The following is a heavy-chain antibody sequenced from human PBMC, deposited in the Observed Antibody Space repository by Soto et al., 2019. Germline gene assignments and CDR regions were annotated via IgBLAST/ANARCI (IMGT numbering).Heavy chain of an antibody. CDR2: IYYSGST. D-gene: IGHD1-26*01. CDR3: ARDRRMWAHNGMDV. CDR1: GGSISSGGYY. V-gene: IGHV4-31*03. J-gene: IGHJ6*02. Sequence: QVQLQESGPGLVKPSQTLSLTCTVSGGSISSGGYYWSWIRQHPGKGLEWIGYIYYSGSTYYNPSLKSRVTISVDTSKNQFSLKLSSVTAADTAVYYCARDRRMWAHNGMDVWGQGTTVTVSS.